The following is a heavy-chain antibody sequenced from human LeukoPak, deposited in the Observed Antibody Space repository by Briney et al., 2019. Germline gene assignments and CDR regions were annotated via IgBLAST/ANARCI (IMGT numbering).Heavy chain of an antibody. CDR3: AAGIVATTHFVY. CDR1: GGSISSYY. D-gene: IGHD5-12*01. CDR2: IYYSGST. Sequence: SETLSLTCTVSGGSISSYYWSWIRQPPGKGLEWIGYIYYSGSTNYNPSLKSRVTISVDTSKNQFSLKLNSVTAADTAVYYCAAGIVATTHFVYWGQGTLVTVSS. V-gene: IGHV4-59*08. J-gene: IGHJ4*02.